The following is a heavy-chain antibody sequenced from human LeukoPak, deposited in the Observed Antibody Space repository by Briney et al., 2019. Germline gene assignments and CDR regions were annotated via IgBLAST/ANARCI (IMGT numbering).Heavy chain of an antibody. V-gene: IGHV4-39*01. D-gene: IGHD3-22*01. CDR2: IYYSGST. CDR1: GGSISSSSYY. J-gene: IGHJ4*02. Sequence: SETLSLTCTVSGGSISSSSYYWGWIRQPPGKGLEWIGSIYYSGSTYYNPSLKSRVTISVDTSKNQFSLKLSSVTAADTAVFYCASVPAADYYDSSGYFDYWGQGTLVTVSS. CDR3: ASVPAADYYDSSGYFDY.